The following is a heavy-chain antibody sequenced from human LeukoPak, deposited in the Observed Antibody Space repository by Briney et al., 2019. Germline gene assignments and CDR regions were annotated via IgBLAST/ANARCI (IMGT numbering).Heavy chain of an antibody. CDR1: GGSISSSSYY. D-gene: IGHD2-15*01. J-gene: IGHJ4*02. CDR3: ARFGYCSGGSCRPTDY. V-gene: IGHV4-39*07. CDR2: IYYSGST. Sequence: SETLSLTCTVSGGSISSSSYYWGWIRQPPGKGLEWIGSIYYSGSTYYNPSLKSRVTISVDTSKNQFSLKLSSVTAADTAVYYCARFGYCSGGSCRPTDYWGQGTLVTVSS.